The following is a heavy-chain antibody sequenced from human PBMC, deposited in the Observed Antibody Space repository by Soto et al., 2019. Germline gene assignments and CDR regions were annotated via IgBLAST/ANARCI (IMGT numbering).Heavy chain of an antibody. CDR2: IFTRDSET. CDR1: GHLFNNHW. Sequence: EQLEQSGAEVKKPGESLKISCKGPGHLFNNHWIGWVRQTPGKGLEWMGLIFTRDSETKASPSFQGHVSFSVDNSINTVYLQWTSLKTTDTGISFCARGYFDSGHGYDLWGQGTLVTVSS. J-gene: IGHJ5*02. D-gene: IGHD3-10*01. V-gene: IGHV5-51*01. CDR3: ARGYFDSGHGYDL.